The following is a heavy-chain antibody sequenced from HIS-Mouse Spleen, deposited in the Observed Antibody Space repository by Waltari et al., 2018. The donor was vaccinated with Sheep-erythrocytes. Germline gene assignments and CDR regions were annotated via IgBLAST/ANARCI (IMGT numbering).Heavy chain of an antibody. CDR1: GFTFSSYG. CDR2: ISDDGRKK. J-gene: IGHJ5*02. Sequence: QVQLVESGGGVVQPGRSLRLSCAASGFTFSSYGMHWVRQAPGKGLEWVAVISDDGRKKYYADDVKGRFAISRDNSKNTLYLQMNSLRAEDTGVYYCAKDGGGNGFDPWGQGTLVTVSS. V-gene: IGHV3-30*18. CDR3: AKDGGGNGFDP. D-gene: IGHD3-10*01.